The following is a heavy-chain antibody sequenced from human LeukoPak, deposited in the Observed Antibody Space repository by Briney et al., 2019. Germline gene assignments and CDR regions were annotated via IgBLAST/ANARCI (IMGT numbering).Heavy chain of an antibody. CDR2: IIPIFGTA. Sequence: ASVKVSCKASGGTFSSYAISWERQAPGQGREWMGRIIPIFGTANYTQTFQGRVTITTDESTSTAYMELSSLRSEDTAVYYCARDRDGELVLSAFDIWGQGTMVTVSS. D-gene: IGHD6-13*01. CDR1: GGTFSSYA. CDR3: ARDRDGELVLSAFDI. J-gene: IGHJ3*02. V-gene: IGHV1-69*05.